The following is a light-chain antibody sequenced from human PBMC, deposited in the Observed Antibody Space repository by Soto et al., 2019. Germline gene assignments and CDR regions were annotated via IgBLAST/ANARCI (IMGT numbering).Light chain of an antibody. Sequence: DIQMTQSPSTLSASVGDRVTITCRASQSISTWLAWYQQKPGKAPKLLMYKASNLEGGVPSRFSGSGSGTEFNITISSLQPDDFATYYCQQYNTYPLTFGGGTMVEIK. CDR2: KAS. CDR1: QSISTW. CDR3: QQYNTYPLT. J-gene: IGKJ4*01. V-gene: IGKV1-5*03.